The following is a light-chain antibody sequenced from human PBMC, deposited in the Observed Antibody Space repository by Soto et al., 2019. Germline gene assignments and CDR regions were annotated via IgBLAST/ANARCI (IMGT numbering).Light chain of an antibody. CDR3: QYYNNWLAT. Sequence: EIVMTQSPATLSVSPGGRATLSFRASQSVNFNLAWYQQKPGQSPRLLVYGASTRATGLPARFSGRGSGTEFILTISGLQFEDFTIYYCQYYNNWLATFGGGTKVDIK. CDR1: QSVNFN. V-gene: IGKV3-15*01. CDR2: GAS. J-gene: IGKJ4*01.